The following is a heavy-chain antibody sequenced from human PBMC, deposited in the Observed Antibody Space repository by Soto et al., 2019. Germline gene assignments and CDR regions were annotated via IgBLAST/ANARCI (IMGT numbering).Heavy chain of an antibody. D-gene: IGHD6-13*01. CDR2: ISYSGTT. J-gene: IGHJ3*01. CDR3: ARGILEAAASKPFDV. V-gene: IGHV4-59*01. Sequence: WTWIRPPPGKGLEWIGYISYSGTTHYSPSLKSRVTISVDTSKNQFSLKLTSVTAADTAVYYCARGILEAAASKPFDVWGQGTMVTVSS.